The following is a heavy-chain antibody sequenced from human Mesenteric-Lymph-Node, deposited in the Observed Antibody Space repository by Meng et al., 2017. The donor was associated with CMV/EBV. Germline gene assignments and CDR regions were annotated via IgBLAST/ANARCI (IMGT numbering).Heavy chain of an antibody. V-gene: IGHV1-69*02. CDR3: AGGIAAAGSRWFDP. Sequence: QVELVQPGAEVTKPGSSVKLYCKASGCTCCSYTISWVRQAPGQGLEWMGRIIPNLGIANYAQKFQGRVTITADKSTSTAFMELSSLRAEDTAVCYCAGGIAAAGSRWFDPWGQGTLVTVSS. CDR1: GCTCCSYT. D-gene: IGHD6-13*01. CDR2: IIPNLGIA. J-gene: IGHJ5*02.